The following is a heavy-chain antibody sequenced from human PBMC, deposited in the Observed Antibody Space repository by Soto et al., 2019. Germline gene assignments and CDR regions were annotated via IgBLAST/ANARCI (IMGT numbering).Heavy chain of an antibody. CDR1: GFTFSSYS. Sequence: EVQLVESGGGLVKPGGSLRLSCAASGFTFSSYSMNWVRQAPGKGLEWVSSISSSSSYIYYAASVKGRFTISRDNAKNSLYLRMNRLRAEDTAVYYCARVGDYNAQTDYYYYGMDVWGQGTTVTVSS. J-gene: IGHJ6*02. V-gene: IGHV3-21*01. D-gene: IGHD4-17*01. CDR3: ARVGDYNAQTDYYYYGMDV. CDR2: ISSSSSYI.